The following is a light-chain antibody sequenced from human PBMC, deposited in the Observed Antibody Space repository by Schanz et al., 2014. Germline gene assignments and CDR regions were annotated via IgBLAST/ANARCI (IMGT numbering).Light chain of an antibody. Sequence: EIVLTQSPATLSVSPGERVTLSCRASQSVRDNLAWYQQKPGQTPRLLIYGASSRATGIPDRFSGSGSGTDFTLTISRLEPEDFAVYYCQQYGSSLWTFGQGTKVEIK. CDR2: GAS. CDR1: QSVRDN. CDR3: QQYGSSLWT. J-gene: IGKJ1*01. V-gene: IGKV3-20*01.